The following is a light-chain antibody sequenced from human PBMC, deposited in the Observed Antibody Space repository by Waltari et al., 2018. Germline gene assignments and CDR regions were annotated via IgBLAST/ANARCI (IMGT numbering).Light chain of an antibody. Sequence: EVVMTQSPATLSVSPGERATLSCRASQSVSINLSWYQQKPGQAPRLLMYSASIRAAGIPASFSGSGSGTEFTLTISSLQSEDIAVYYCQPHNDWPRTFGQGTKVEI. CDR1: QSVSIN. CDR2: SAS. J-gene: IGKJ1*01. V-gene: IGKV3-15*01. CDR3: QPHNDWPRT.